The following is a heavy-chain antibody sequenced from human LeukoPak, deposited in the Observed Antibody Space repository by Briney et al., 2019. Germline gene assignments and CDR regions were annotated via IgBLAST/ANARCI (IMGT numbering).Heavy chain of an antibody. J-gene: IGHJ5*02. CDR2: IHHTGTT. V-gene: IGHV4-38-2*02. CDR1: TFSITERAYY. D-gene: IGHD6-19*01. Sequence: SETLSLTCAVSTFSITERAYYWAWIRQPPGKGLEWIAIIHHTGTTFYNPSLKSRVTMSVDTSKNQFPLKLFSVSAADTAVYYCARDGSGTFHWYDPWGQGTPVTVSS. CDR3: ARDGSGTFHWYDP.